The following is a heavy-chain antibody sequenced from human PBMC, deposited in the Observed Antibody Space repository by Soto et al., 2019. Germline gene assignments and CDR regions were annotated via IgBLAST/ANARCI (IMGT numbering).Heavy chain of an antibody. J-gene: IGHJ4*02. CDR2: IYRGGTT. CDR1: GFTVSSNY. CDR3: ARDRMDYSSSWSL. Sequence: EVQLVESGGGLVQPGGSLRLSCAASGFTVSSNYMSWVRQAPGKGLEWVSVIYRGGTTYYADSVKGRFTISRDNSKNTVYLQMNSLSPDDTAVYYCARDRMDYSSSWSLWGQGTLVTVSS. D-gene: IGHD6-13*01. V-gene: IGHV3-53*04.